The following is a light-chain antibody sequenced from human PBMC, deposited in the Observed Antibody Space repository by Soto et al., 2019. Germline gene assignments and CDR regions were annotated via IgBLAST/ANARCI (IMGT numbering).Light chain of an antibody. CDR3: SSYTSTHSYV. J-gene: IGLJ1*01. CDR2: DVS. Sequence: QSALTQPASVSGSPGQSIAISWTGTSSDVGGYTYVSWYQQHPGKAPKLMIYDVSSRPSGVSDRFSGSKSGNTASLTISGLQSEDEADYYCSSYTSTHSYVFGTGTQLTVL. V-gene: IGLV2-14*01. CDR1: SSDVGGYTY.